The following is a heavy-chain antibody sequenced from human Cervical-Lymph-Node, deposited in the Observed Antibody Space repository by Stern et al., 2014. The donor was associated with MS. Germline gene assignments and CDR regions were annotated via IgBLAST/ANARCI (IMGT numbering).Heavy chain of an antibody. CDR1: GGSISRSTYY. J-gene: IGHJ4*02. V-gene: IGHV4-39*01. CDR3: ARHDGWLPHY. Sequence: QLVESGPGLVKPSETLSLTCSVSGGSISRSTYYWGWIRQPPGKGLEWIGSIYYSGTTYYNPSLKSRVTIDPPTNQFPLRLTSVTAADTAVYYCARHDGWLPHYWSQGTLVTVSS. D-gene: IGHD5-12*01. CDR2: IYYSGTT.